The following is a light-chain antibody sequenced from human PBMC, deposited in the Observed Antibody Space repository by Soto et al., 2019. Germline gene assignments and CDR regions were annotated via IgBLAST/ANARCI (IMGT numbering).Light chain of an antibody. Sequence: DIVMTQSPDSLAVSLGERATINFKSIQSVLHSSNNKNYLAWYQQKPGQSPQLLIYLGSNRASGVPDRFSGRGSGTDFTLKISRVEAEDVGVYYCMQALQTPPTFGQGTKVDIK. CDR2: LGS. J-gene: IGKJ1*01. V-gene: IGKV2-28*01. CDR1: QSVLHSSNNKNY. CDR3: MQALQTPPT.